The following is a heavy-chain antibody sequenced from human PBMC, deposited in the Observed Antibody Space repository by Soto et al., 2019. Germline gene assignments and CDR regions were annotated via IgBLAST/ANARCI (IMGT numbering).Heavy chain of an antibody. Sequence: SETLSLTCTVSGGSINDHYWSWIRQPPGKGLEWIGYIHYTGSTYYNPSLNSRVNISVDTSKRQFSLKLSSVTAADTAVYYCARVGGVGAFLSFFDYWGQGTLVTVS. CDR3: ARVGGVGAFLSFFDY. J-gene: IGHJ4*02. V-gene: IGHV4-59*11. CDR1: GGSINDHY. CDR2: IHYTGST. D-gene: IGHD1-26*01.